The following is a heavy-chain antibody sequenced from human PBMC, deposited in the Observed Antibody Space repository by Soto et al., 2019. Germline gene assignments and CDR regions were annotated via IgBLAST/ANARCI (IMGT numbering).Heavy chain of an antibody. CDR3: ARDATMGLHLIVDY. D-gene: IGHD3-22*01. CDR1: GFTFSTYS. CDR2: ISSGSHTI. Sequence: PGGSLRLSCAASGFTFSTYSMNWVRQAPGKGLEWVSYISSGSHTIYYADSVKGRFTISRDNAKNSLYLQMNSLRDEDTAVYYCARDATMGLHLIVDYWGQGTLVTVSS. J-gene: IGHJ4*02. V-gene: IGHV3-48*02.